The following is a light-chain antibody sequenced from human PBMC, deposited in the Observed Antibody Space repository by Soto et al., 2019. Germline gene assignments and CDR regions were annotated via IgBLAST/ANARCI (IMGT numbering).Light chain of an antibody. V-gene: IGLV1-47*02. CDR3: AAWDDNLNAYV. CDR1: TSNIGTFY. CDR2: LGD. J-gene: IGLJ1*01. Sequence: VVTQPPSASSTPGQTVTISCSGSTSNIGTFYVYWYQHLPGTAPKLLIYLGDQRASGVSDRFSGSKSGTSASLAINGLRSDDEADYYCAAWDDNLNAYVFGSGTKLTVL.